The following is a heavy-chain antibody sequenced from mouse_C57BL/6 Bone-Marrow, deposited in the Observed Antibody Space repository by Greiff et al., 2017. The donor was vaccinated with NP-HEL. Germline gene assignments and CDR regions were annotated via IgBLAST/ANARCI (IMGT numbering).Heavy chain of an antibody. CDR2: IYPRDGST. Sequence: QVQLKESGAELMKPGASVKLSCKASGYTFTSYDINWVKQRPGQGLEWIGWIYPRDGSTKYNEKFKGKATLTVDTSSSTAYMELHSLTSEDSAVYFCARWDIPYWGQGTTLTVSS. D-gene: IGHD4-1*01. CDR1: GYTFTSYD. J-gene: IGHJ2*01. CDR3: ARWDIPY. V-gene: IGHV1-85*01.